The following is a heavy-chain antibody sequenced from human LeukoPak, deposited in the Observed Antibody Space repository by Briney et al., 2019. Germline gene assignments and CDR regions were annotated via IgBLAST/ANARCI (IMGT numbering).Heavy chain of an antibody. CDR3: ARGRLVATIREPFDY. V-gene: IGHV1-69*13. J-gene: IGHJ4*02. D-gene: IGHD5-12*01. Sequence: SVKVSCKASGGTFSTYAINWVRQAPGQGLEWMGGIIPIFGTPNYAQKFQGRVTITADESTTTAYMELSSLRSDDTAVYYCARGRLVATIREPFDYWGEGTLVTVSS. CDR1: GGTFSTYA. CDR2: IIPIFGTP.